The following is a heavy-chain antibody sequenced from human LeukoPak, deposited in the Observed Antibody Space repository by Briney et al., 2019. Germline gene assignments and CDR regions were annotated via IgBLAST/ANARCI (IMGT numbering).Heavy chain of an antibody. CDR3: ARATYYYDSTHPNDAFDI. V-gene: IGHV1-69*05. CDR1: GGTFSSYA. Sequence: SVKVSCKASGGTFSSYANSWVRQAPGQGLEWMGRIIPIFGTANYAQKFRGRVTITTDESTSTAYMELSSLRSEDTAAYYCARATYYYDSTHPNDAFDIWGQGTMVTVSS. J-gene: IGHJ3*02. D-gene: IGHD3-22*01. CDR2: IIPIFGTA.